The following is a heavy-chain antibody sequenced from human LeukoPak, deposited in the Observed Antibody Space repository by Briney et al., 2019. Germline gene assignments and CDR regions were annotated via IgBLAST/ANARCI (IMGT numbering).Heavy chain of an antibody. CDR1: GFTFSSYA. CDR2: INSDGSST. J-gene: IGHJ4*02. CDR3: AREIVEMATSRAFDY. Sequence: GGSLRLSCAASGFTFSSYAMHWVRQAPGKGLVWVSRINSDGSSTSYADSVKGRFTISRDNAKNTLYLQMNSLRAEDTAVYYCAREIVEMATSRAFDYWGQGTLVTVSS. V-gene: IGHV3-74*01. D-gene: IGHD5-24*01.